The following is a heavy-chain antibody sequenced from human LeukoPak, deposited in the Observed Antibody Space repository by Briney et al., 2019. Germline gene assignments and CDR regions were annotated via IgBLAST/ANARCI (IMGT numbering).Heavy chain of an antibody. CDR2: ILGNGDSS. CDR1: GFTFSSYL. V-gene: IGHV3-64*02. J-gene: IGHJ4*02. Sequence: GGSLRLSCTASGFTFSSYLMHWVRQAPGKGLEYVSAILGNGDSSFYADSVKGRFTISRDNSKNTVYLQMGSLRADDMAVYYCARDTISGWSFDYWGQGTQVTVSS. D-gene: IGHD6-19*01. CDR3: ARDTISGWSFDY.